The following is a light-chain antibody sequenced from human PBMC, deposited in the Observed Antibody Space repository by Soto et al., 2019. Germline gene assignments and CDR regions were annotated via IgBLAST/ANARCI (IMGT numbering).Light chain of an antibody. V-gene: IGKV3-15*01. CDR2: GAS. CDR3: QQYHDWPPWT. Sequence: ETVMTQSPATLSVSPGERATLSCRASQSVSSNLAWYQQKPGQAPRLLIYGASTRATGIPTRFSGRGSGTEFTLTISRLQSDDFALYYCQQYHDWPPWTFGQVTKVEVK. CDR1: QSVSSN. J-gene: IGKJ1*01.